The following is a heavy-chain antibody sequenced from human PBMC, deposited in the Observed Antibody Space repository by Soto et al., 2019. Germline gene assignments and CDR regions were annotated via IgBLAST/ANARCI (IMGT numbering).Heavy chain of an antibody. D-gene: IGHD3-10*01. J-gene: IGHJ6*01. Sequence: HPGGSLRLSCAASGFSFSDYWIYWVRQAPGKGLVWVSRINSDGSSTNYADSVKGRFTISRDNVKNTVYLLMNSLRAEDTAVDYCARVFSGTYYYYGMDVSGQGTTVTVSS. CDR2: INSDGSST. CDR1: GFSFSDYW. CDR3: ARVFSGTYYYYGMDV. V-gene: IGHV3-74*01.